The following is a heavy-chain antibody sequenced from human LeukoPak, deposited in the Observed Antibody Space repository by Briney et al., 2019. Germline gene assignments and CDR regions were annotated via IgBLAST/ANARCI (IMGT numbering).Heavy chain of an antibody. J-gene: IGHJ4*02. D-gene: IGHD4-11*01. V-gene: IGHV3-74*01. CDR2: ISTDGAVT. CDR1: GFTFTSVW. CDR3: ARDRTTVTLFDN. Sequence: GGSLRLSCAASGFTFTSVWMHWFRQAPGRGLVWISRISTDGAVTGYADSVKGRFTISRDNAKNTLYLQRNSLRAEDTAVYYCARDRTTVTLFDNWGQGALVTVSS.